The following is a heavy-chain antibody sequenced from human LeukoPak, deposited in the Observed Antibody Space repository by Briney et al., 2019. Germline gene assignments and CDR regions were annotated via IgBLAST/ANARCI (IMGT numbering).Heavy chain of an antibody. Sequence: SETLSLTCAVSGYSISSGYYWGWIRQPPGKGLEWIGSIYHSGNTYYNPSLKSRVTISVDTSKNQFSLNLSSVTAADTDVYYCARDSLPLGYCSGGSCRQPDYWGQGTLVTVSS. CDR1: GYSISSGYY. J-gene: IGHJ4*02. V-gene: IGHV4-38-2*02. CDR3: ARDSLPLGYCSGGSCRQPDY. D-gene: IGHD2-15*01. CDR2: IYHSGNT.